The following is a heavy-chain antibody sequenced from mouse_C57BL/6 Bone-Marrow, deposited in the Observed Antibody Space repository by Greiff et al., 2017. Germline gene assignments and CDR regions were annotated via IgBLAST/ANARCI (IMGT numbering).Heavy chain of an antibody. CDR1: GFTFSDYY. D-gene: IGHD1-1*01. V-gene: IGHV5-12*01. Sequence: DVQLVESGGGLVQPGGSLKLSCAASGFTFSDYYMYWVRQTPEKRLEWVAYISNGGGSTYYPDTVKGRFTISRDNAKNTLYLQMSRLKSEDTAMYYCARRGTVDAMDYWGQGTSVTVSS. J-gene: IGHJ4*01. CDR3: ARRGTVDAMDY. CDR2: ISNGGGST.